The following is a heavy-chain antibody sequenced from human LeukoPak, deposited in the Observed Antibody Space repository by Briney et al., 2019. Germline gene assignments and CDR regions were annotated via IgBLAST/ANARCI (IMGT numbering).Heavy chain of an antibody. CDR3: ARDRWPYDTSGYYTYDAFDI. CDR2: INWNGGST. V-gene: IGHV3-20*04. J-gene: IGHJ3*02. Sequence: PGGSLRLSCAASGFTFDVYGMTWVRQAPGKGLEWVSSINWNGGSTGYADSVKGRFTISRDNAKNSLFLQMNSLRAEVTGLYSDARDRWPYDTSGYYTYDAFDIWGQGTMVTVSS. D-gene: IGHD3-22*01. CDR1: GFTFDVYG.